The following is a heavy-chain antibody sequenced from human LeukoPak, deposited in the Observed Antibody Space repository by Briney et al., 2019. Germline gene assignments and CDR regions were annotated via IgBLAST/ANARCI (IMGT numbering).Heavy chain of an antibody. CDR3: ARNNYYDSSGYYPDGSYYFDY. D-gene: IGHD3-22*01. J-gene: IGHJ4*02. V-gene: IGHV4-39*07. CDR1: GGSISSSSYY. CDR2: IYYSGST. Sequence: SETLSLTCTVSGGSISSSSYYWGWIRQPPGKGLEWIGSIYYSGSTYYNPSLKSRVTISVDTSKNQFSLKLSSVTAADTAVYYCARNNYYDSSGYYPDGSYYFDYWGQGTLVTVSS.